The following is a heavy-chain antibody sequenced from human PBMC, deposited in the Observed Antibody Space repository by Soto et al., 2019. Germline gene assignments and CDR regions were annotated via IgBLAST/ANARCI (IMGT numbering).Heavy chain of an antibody. CDR1: GVSISSYY. D-gene: IGHD3-10*02. V-gene: IGHV4-59*12. CDR2: VYSSGTT. J-gene: IGHJ4*02. Sequence: SETLSLTCTISGVSISSYYWSWIRQPPGKGLEWIGYVYSSGTTNYNPSLKSRVTMSIDTSKNQFSLKLSSVTAADTAVFYCARVYTVNYVGYFDYWGQGALVTVSS. CDR3: ARVYTVNYVGYFDY.